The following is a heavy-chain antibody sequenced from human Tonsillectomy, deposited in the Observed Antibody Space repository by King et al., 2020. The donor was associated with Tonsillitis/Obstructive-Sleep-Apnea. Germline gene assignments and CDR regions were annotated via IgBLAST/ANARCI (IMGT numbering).Heavy chain of an antibody. Sequence: VQLQQWGAGLLKPSETLSLTCAVYGGSFSGYHLSWIRQPPGKGLEWIGEIHHSGGSNYNTSLKSRVTISVDTSKNQFSLQLSSVTAADTAVYYCARVDIRGYYYMDVWGKGTTVTVSS. D-gene: IGHD3-3*02. CDR1: GGSFSGYH. V-gene: IGHV4-34*01. CDR2: IHHSGGS. J-gene: IGHJ6*03. CDR3: ARVDIRGYYYMDV.